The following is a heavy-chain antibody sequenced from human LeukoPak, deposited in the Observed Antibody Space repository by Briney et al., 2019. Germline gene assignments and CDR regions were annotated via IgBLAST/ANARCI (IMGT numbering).Heavy chain of an antibody. V-gene: IGHV3-11*06. CDR1: GFTFSDYY. Sequence: KPGGSLRLSCAASGFTFSDYYMSWIRQAPGKGLEWVSYISSSSSYTNYADSVRGRFTISRDNAKNSLYLQMNSLRAEDTAVYYCARELYDYVWGSYRLRPSCFDYWGQGTLVTVSS. CDR2: ISSSSSYT. CDR3: ARELYDYVWGSYRLRPSCFDY. J-gene: IGHJ4*02. D-gene: IGHD3-16*02.